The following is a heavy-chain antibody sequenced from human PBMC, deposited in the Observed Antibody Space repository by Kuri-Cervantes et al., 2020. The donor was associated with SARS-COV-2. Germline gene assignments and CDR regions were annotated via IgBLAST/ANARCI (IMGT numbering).Heavy chain of an antibody. Sequence: GSLRLSCTVSGGSISSSSYYWGWIRQPQGKGLEWIGSIYYSGSTYYNPSLKSRVTISVDTSKNQFSLKLSSVTAADTAVYYCARHRKIRFLEWLSPFDYWGQGTLVTVSS. CDR2: IYYSGST. CDR1: GGSISSSSYY. CDR3: ARHRKIRFLEWLSPFDY. J-gene: IGHJ4*02. V-gene: IGHV4-39*01. D-gene: IGHD3-3*01.